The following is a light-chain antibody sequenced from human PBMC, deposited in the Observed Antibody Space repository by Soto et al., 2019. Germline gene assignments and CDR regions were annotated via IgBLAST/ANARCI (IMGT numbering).Light chain of an antibody. Sequence: EIVMTQSPATLSVSPGERATLSCRASQSVSNNLAWYQQKPGQASRLRIYGASTRATGIPARFSGSGSGTEFTLTISSLQSEDFAVYYCKQYNNWPPYTFAQGTKLEIK. CDR2: GAS. CDR1: QSVSNN. J-gene: IGKJ2*01. CDR3: KQYNNWPPYT. V-gene: IGKV3-15*01.